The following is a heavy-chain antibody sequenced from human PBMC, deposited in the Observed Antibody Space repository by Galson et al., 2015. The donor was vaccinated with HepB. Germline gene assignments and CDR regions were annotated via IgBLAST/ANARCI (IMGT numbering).Heavy chain of an antibody. CDR3: AKDFWMGASTEGPVDS. Sequence: SLRLSCAASGFNFSSYAMHWVRQAPGKGLEWVAVISYDGTNKYNADSVKGRFTISRDNSKNTLYMQMNSLRAEDTAVYYCAKDFWMGASTEGPVDSRGQGTLVTVSS. V-gene: IGHV3-30-3*01. CDR2: ISYDGTNK. D-gene: IGHD1-26*01. J-gene: IGHJ4*02. CDR1: GFNFSSYA.